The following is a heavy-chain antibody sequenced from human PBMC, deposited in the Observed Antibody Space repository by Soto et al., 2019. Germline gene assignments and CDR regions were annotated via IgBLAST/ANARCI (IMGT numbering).Heavy chain of an antibody. J-gene: IGHJ4*02. Sequence: ASVKVSCKASGYTFTSYAMHWVRQAPGQGLEWMGWINAGNGNTKYSQKFQGRVTITRDTSASTAYMELSSLRSEDTAVYYCARGQPGRYFDYWGQGTLVTVSS. V-gene: IGHV1-3*01. CDR1: GYTFTSYA. CDR3: ARGQPGRYFDY. CDR2: INAGNGNT.